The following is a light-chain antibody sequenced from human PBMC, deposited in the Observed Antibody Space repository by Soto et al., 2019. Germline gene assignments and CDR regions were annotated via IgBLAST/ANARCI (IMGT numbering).Light chain of an antibody. Sequence: EIVMTQSPATLSVSLGERATLSCRASQSVRSSLAWYQQKPGQAPRLLIYGASKRATGFPARFSSSGSGTDFTLTISSLQSEDFAVYYCQQYNNWPWTFGQGTKVDIK. V-gene: IGKV3-15*01. CDR1: QSVRSS. J-gene: IGKJ1*01. CDR2: GAS. CDR3: QQYNNWPWT.